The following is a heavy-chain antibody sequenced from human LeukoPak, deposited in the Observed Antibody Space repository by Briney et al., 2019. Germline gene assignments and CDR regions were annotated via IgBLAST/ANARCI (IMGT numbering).Heavy chain of an antibody. Sequence: GGSLRLSCSVSGFTFSSYAIHWVRQAPGKGLEYVSAISSNGGSTYYADSVKGRFTISRDNSKNTLYLQMSSLRAEDTAVYYCVKGRTYTASYFDYWGQGTLVTVSS. CDR1: GFTFSSYA. CDR3: VKGRTYTASYFDY. CDR2: ISSNGGST. D-gene: IGHD5-18*01. J-gene: IGHJ4*02. V-gene: IGHV3-64D*06.